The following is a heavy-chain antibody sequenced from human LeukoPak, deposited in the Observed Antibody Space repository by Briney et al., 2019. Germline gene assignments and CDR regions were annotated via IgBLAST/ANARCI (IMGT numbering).Heavy chain of an antibody. D-gene: IGHD3-22*01. CDR3: ARVVPIRPYDSSGYGLFIVRGFDY. J-gene: IGHJ4*02. V-gene: IGHV1-18*01. Sequence: ASVKVSCKASGYTFTSYGISWVRQAPGQGLEWMGWISAYNGNTNYAQKLQGRVTMTTDTSTSTAYMELRSLRSDDTAVYYCARVVPIRPYDSSGYGLFIVRGFDYWGQGTLVTVSS. CDR1: GYTFTSYG. CDR2: ISAYNGNT.